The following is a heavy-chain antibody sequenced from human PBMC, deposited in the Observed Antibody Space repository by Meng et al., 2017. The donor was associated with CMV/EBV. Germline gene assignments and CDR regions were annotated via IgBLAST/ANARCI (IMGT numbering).Heavy chain of an antibody. CDR3: ARAARPTSANKYGCFDY. J-gene: IGHJ4*02. V-gene: IGHV4-31*11. Sequence: SETLSLTCDVSGGSISSGGYYWSWIRQHPGKGLEWTGYIYYSGSTYYNPSLKSRVTILVDTSKNQFSLKLNSVTAADTAVYYCARAARPTSANKYGCFDYWGQGTLVTVSS. CDR2: IYYSGST. CDR1: GGSISSGGYY. D-gene: IGHD6-6*01.